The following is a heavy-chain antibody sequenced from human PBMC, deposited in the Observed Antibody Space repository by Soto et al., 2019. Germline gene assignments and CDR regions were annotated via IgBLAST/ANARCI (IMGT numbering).Heavy chain of an antibody. CDR1: GYTFRSYY. Sequence: ASVKVSCKASGYTFRSYYMHWVRQAPGQGLEWMGIINPRGGSTSYAQKFQGRVTMTRDTSTNTVYMELSSLRSEDTTVYYCARDIHEAYCGGDCYSFDYWGQGTLVTVSS. D-gene: IGHD2-21*02. CDR3: ARDIHEAYCGGDCYSFDY. CDR2: INPRGGST. V-gene: IGHV1-46*01. J-gene: IGHJ4*02.